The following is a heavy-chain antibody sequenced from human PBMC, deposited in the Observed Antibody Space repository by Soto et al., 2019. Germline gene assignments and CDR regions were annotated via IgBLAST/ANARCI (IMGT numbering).Heavy chain of an antibody. D-gene: IGHD6-13*01. CDR1: GGTFSSYR. Sequence: SVKVSRKASGGTFSSYRINWVRQAPGQGLEWVGGIVPIYRTADYAQKFQGRVTITADESARTSYMELRSLKSQDTAVYYCVRDSGAKLSSSWGRGTLVTVSS. J-gene: IGHJ4*02. CDR2: IVPIYRTA. CDR3: VRDSGAKLSSS. V-gene: IGHV1-69*13.